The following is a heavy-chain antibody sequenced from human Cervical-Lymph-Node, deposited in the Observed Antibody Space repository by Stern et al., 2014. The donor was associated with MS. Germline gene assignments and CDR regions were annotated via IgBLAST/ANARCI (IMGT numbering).Heavy chain of an antibody. CDR2: ISSSGGT. V-gene: IGHV4-59*08. Sequence: VQLVESGPGLVKPSETLSLTCTVSGGSTSSYYWSWIRQPPGKGLEWIGYISSSGGTKYNPSLKSRVTISLDTSKNQFSLNLRSVTAADTAVYYCARGYTTSSGRPDYWGQGTLVTVSS. D-gene: IGHD6-6*01. CDR3: ARGYTTSSGRPDY. CDR1: GGSTSSYY. J-gene: IGHJ4*02.